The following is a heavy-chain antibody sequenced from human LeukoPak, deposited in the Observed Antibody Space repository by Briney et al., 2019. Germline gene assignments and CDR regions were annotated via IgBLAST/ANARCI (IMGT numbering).Heavy chain of an antibody. V-gene: IGHV1-69-2*01. Sequence: GASVKVSCKASGYTFTDFYMHWVQQAPGKGLEWMGRVDPEDGETIYAEKFQGRVTITADTSTDTAYMELSSLRSEDTAVYYCATAPLDSYPDYWGQGTLVTVSS. CDR2: VDPEDGET. D-gene: IGHD5-18*01. J-gene: IGHJ4*02. CDR3: ATAPLDSYPDY. CDR1: GYTFTDFY.